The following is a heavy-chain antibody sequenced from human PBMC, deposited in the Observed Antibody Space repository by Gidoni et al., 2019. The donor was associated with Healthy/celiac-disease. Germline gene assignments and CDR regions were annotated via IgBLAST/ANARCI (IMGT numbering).Heavy chain of an antibody. V-gene: IGHV4-34*01. Sequence: QVQLQQWGAGLLKPSETLSLTCAVYGGSFSGYYWSWIRQPPGKGLEWIGEINHSGSTNYNPSLKSRVTISVDTSKNQFSLKLSSVTAADTAVYYCARDRRKGHFDYWGQGTLVTVSS. CDR1: GGSFSGYY. CDR2: INHSGST. CDR3: ARDRRKGHFDY. J-gene: IGHJ4*02.